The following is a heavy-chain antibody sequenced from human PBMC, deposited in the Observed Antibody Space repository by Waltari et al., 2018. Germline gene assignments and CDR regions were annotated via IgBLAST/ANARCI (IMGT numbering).Heavy chain of an antibody. V-gene: IGHV4-34*01. CDR2: INHSGST. J-gene: IGHJ5*02. CDR1: GGSFSGYY. CDR3: ARGWGVRTIFGVVIIRTRFDP. Sequence: QVQLQQWGAGLLKPSETLSLTCAVYGGSFSGYYWSWIRQPPGKGLEWIGEINHSGSTNYNPSLKSRVTISVDTSKNQFSLKLSSVTAADTAVYCCARGWGVRTIFGVVIIRTRFDPWGQGTLVTVSS. D-gene: IGHD3-3*01.